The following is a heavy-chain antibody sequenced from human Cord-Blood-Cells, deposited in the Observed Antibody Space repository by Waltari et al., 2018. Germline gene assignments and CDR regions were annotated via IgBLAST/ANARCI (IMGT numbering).Heavy chain of an antibody. Sequence: QVQLQQWGAGLLKPSETLSLTCAVYGGSFSGYYWSWIRQPPGKGLEWIGEINHSGSTNYNPSLKSRVTLSVDTSKNQFSLKLSSVTAADTAVYYCARGLRGDRDIVATIDYWGQGTLVTVSS. CDR1: GGSFSGYY. D-gene: IGHD5-12*01. J-gene: IGHJ4*02. CDR3: ARGLRGDRDIVATIDY. CDR2: INHSGST. V-gene: IGHV4-34*01.